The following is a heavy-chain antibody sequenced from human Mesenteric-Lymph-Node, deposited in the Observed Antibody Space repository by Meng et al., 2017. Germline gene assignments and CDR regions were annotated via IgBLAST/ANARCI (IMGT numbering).Heavy chain of an antibody. D-gene: IGHD2-15*01. CDR1: GYTFTSYD. CDR3: AREELGYCSGGSCYSDY. CDR2: MNPNSGNT. J-gene: IGHJ4*02. V-gene: IGHV1-8*01. Sequence: ASAKVSCKASGYTFTSYDINWVRQATGQGLEWMGWMNPNSGNTGYAQKFQGRVTMTRNTSISTAYMELSSLRSDDTAVYYCAREELGYCSGGSCYSDYWGQGTLVTVSS.